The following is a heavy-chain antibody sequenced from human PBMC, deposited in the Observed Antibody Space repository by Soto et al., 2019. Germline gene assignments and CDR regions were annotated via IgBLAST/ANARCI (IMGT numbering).Heavy chain of an antibody. CDR3: GKLGSNGWYDAFDM. D-gene: IGHD6-19*01. V-gene: IGHV3-23*01. J-gene: IGHJ3*02. Sequence: EVQLLESGGGLVQPGGSLRLSCAASGFTFSIYAMTWVRQAPGKGLEWVSTISGSGTSSYYADSVKGRFTFSRDNSKNTLYLQMNSLRVEDTALYYCGKLGSNGWYDAFDMWGQGTVVTVSS. CDR1: GFTFSIYA. CDR2: ISGSGTSS.